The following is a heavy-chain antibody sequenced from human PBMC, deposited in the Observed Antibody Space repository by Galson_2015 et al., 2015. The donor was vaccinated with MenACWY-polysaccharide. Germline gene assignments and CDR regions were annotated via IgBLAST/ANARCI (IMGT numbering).Heavy chain of an antibody. CDR2: ISGSGGAT. CDR3: AKGDRAGGTTLAFDH. V-gene: IGHV3-23*01. D-gene: IGHD1-1*01. CDR1: EFIFTSYA. Sequence: SLRLSCAASEFIFTSYAMAWVRQAPGKGLEWVSGISGSGGATYYADSVKGRFTISRDNSRNTLYLQMDSLRAEDTALYCCAKGDRAGGTTLAFDHWGQGIPVIVSS. J-gene: IGHJ4*02.